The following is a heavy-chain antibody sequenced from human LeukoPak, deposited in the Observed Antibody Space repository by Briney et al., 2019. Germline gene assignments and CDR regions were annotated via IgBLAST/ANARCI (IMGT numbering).Heavy chain of an antibody. CDR3: ARDSSSSV. J-gene: IGHJ4*02. V-gene: IGHV4-59*01. D-gene: IGHD6-6*01. CDR1: GGSINDYY. Sequence: SETLSLTCTVSGGSINDYYWSWIRQPPGKGLEWIGSIYYSGSANYNPSLKSRVTISVDTSKNQFSLKLISVTAADTAVCYCARDSSSSVWGQGTLVTVSS. CDR2: IYYSGSA.